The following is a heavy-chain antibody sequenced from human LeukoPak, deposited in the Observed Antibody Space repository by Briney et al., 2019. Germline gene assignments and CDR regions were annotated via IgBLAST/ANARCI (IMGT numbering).Heavy chain of an antibody. D-gene: IGHD1-1*01. CDR1: GGSISSYY. CDR3: ARRSRTPKTGYYFDY. Sequence: PETLSLTCTVSGGSISSYYWSWIRQPPGKGLEWIGYIYYSGSTNYNPSLKSRVTISVDTSKNQFSLKLSSVTAADTAVYYCARRSRTPKTGYYFDYWGRGTLVTVSS. CDR2: IYYSGST. V-gene: IGHV4-59*08. J-gene: IGHJ4*02.